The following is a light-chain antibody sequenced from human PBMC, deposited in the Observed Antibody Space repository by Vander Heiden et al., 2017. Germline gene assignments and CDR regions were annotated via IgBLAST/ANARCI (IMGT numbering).Light chain of an antibody. Sequence: DIQMTQPPASLSASVGDRVTITCRASQSISSYLNWYQQKPGKVPKLLIYAASSLQTGVPSRFSGSGSGTDFTLTISSLQPEDFATYYCQQSYSTPLYTFGPGTKLEIK. CDR1: QSISSY. CDR3: QQSYSTPLYT. CDR2: AAS. J-gene: IGKJ2*01. V-gene: IGKV1-39*01.